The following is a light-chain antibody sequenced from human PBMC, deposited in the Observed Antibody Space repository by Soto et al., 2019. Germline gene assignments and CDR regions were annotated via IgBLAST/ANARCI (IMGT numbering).Light chain of an antibody. J-gene: IGLJ1*01. CDR2: EVT. CDR3: SSYTGSRDPYV. Sequence: QSVLTQPPSASGSPGQSVTISCTGTSSDIGRYNFVSWYQQHPGKAPRLLIYEVTKRPSGVPDRFSGSKSGNAASLTVSGLQGEDEAEYFCSSYTGSRDPYVFVTGTKVTVL. CDR1: SSDIGRYNF. V-gene: IGLV2-8*01.